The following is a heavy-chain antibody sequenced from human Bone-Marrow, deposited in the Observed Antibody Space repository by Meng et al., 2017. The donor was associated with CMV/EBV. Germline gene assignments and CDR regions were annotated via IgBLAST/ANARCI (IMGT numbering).Heavy chain of an antibody. D-gene: IGHD6-13*01. CDR3: AKDGGLAAAGTAE. V-gene: IGHV3-30*18. CDR2: ISYDGSNK. CDR1: GFTFSNYG. Sequence: QVQLVESGGGVVQPVWSLSLSCAASGFTFSNYGMHWVRQAPGKGLEWVAVISYDGSNKYYADSVKGRFTISRDNSKNTLYLQMNSLRAEDTAVYYCAKDGGLAAAGTAEWGQGTLVTVSS. J-gene: IGHJ4*02.